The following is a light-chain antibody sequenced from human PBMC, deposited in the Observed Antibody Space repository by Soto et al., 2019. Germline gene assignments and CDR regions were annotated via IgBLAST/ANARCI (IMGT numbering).Light chain of an antibody. CDR1: QGISSY. V-gene: IGKV1-9*01. Sequence: DIQMTQSPSSLSASVGDRVTITCRASQGISSYLGWYQQKPGKAPNLLIYDASTLHSGVPSRFSGSGSGTKFTLTIASLQPDDFATYYCQQYETCSGTFGPGTKVDIK. CDR3: QQYETCSGT. J-gene: IGKJ1*01. CDR2: DAS.